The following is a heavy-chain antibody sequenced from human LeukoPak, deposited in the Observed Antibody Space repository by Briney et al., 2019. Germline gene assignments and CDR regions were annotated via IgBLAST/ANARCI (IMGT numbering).Heavy chain of an antibody. CDR2: INPNSGGT. CDR1: GYTFTGYY. V-gene: IGHV1-2*02. D-gene: IGHD3-10*01. CDR3: ARVELLWFGEGDPLDY. Sequence: ASVKVSCKASGYTFTGYYIHWVRQAPGQGLEWMGWINPNSGGTNYAQKFQGRVTMTRDTSISTAYMELSRLRSDDTAVYYCARVELLWFGEGDPLDYWGQGTLVTVSS. J-gene: IGHJ4*02.